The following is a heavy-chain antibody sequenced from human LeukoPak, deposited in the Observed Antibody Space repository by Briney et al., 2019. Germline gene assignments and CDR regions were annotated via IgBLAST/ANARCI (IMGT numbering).Heavy chain of an antibody. Sequence: GGSLRLSCAASGFTFSSYGMHWVRQAPGKGLEWVAVISYDGSNKYYADSVKGRFTISRDNSKNTLYLLMNSLRAEDTAVYYCAKNRDRGVPTYYYDSSGSSHFDLWGRGTLVTVSS. J-gene: IGHJ2*01. CDR3: AKNRDRGVPTYYYDSSGSSHFDL. D-gene: IGHD3-22*01. CDR2: ISYDGSNK. CDR1: GFTFSSYG. V-gene: IGHV3-30*18.